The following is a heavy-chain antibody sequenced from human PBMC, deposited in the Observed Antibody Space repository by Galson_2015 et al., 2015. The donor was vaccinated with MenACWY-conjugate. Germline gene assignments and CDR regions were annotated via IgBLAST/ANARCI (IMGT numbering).Heavy chain of an antibody. CDR1: GGSFSGYY. CDR3: ARGGEGFLEWLPTSRPYYFDY. Sequence: AVYGGSFSGYYWSWIRQPPGKGLEWLGEINHSGSTNYNPSLKSRVTISVDTSKNQFSLKLSSVTAADTAVYYCARGGEGFLEWLPTSRPYYFDYWGQGTLVTVSS. CDR2: INHSGST. V-gene: IGHV4-34*01. D-gene: IGHD3-3*01. J-gene: IGHJ4*02.